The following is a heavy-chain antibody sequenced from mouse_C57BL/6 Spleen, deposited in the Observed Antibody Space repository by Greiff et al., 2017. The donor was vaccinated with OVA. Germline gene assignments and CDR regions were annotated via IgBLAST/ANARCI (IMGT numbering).Heavy chain of an antibody. D-gene: IGHD1-1*01. CDR1: GFTFSSYG. Sequence: EVKLVESGGALVKPGGSLKLSCAASGFTFSSYGMSWVRQTPDKRLEWVATISSGGSYTYYPASVKGRFTISRDNAKNTLYLQMSSLKSEDTAMYYCARASITTVVAGAMDYWGQGTSVTVSS. CDR3: ARASITTVVAGAMDY. J-gene: IGHJ4*01. CDR2: ISSGGSYT. V-gene: IGHV5-6*01.